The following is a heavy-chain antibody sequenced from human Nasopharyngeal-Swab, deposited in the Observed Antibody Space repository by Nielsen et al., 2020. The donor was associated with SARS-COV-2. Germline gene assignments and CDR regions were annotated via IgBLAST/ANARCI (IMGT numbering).Heavy chain of an antibody. D-gene: IGHD3-22*01. Sequence: VRQAPGKGLEWVAVIWYDGSNKYYADSVKGRFTISRDNSKNTLYLQMNSLRAEDTAVYYCAREEVYYYDSSGYLNYFDYWGQGTLVTVSS. CDR2: IWYDGSNK. J-gene: IGHJ4*02. V-gene: IGHV3-33*01. CDR3: AREEVYYYDSSGYLNYFDY.